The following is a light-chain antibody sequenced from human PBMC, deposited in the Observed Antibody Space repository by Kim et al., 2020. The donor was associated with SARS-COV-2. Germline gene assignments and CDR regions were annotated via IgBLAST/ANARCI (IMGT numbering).Light chain of an antibody. CDR3: QSYDSSNQV. CDR2: EDN. V-gene: IGLV6-57*03. CDR1: SGSIASNY. J-gene: IGLJ2*01. Sequence: GKTVTISCNRNSGSIASNYVQWYQQRPGSAPTTVIYEDNQRPSGVPDRFSGSIDSSSNSASLTISGLKTEDEADYYCQSYDSSNQVFGGGTQLTVL.